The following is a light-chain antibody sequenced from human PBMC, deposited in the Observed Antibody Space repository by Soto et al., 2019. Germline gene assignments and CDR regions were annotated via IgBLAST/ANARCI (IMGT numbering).Light chain of an antibody. J-gene: IGLJ2*01. CDR1: SSDVGGYNY. V-gene: IGLV2-14*01. CDR3: SSYTSSNTLVV. CDR2: EVT. Sequence: ALTQPASVSGSPGQSITISCIGTSSDVGGYNYVSWYQHHPGKAPKLMIYEVTSRPSGVSYRFSGSKTGNTASLTISGLQAEDEADYYCSSYTSSNTLVVFGGGTQLTVL.